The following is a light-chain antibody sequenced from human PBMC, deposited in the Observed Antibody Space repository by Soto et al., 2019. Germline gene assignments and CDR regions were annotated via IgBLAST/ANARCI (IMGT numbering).Light chain of an antibody. CDR1: QSISSY. V-gene: IGKV1-39*01. CDR2: AAS. J-gene: IGKJ5*01. Sequence: DIQMTQSPSSLSASVGDRVTITCRASQSISSYLNWYQQKPGKAPKLLIYAASSLQSGVPSRFSSSGSGTDFTLTISSLQPEDFATYYCQQSYSTLITFGQGTRLEI. CDR3: QQSYSTLIT.